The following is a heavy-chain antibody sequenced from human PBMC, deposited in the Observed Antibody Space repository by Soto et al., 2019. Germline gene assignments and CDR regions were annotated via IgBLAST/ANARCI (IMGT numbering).Heavy chain of an antibody. V-gene: IGHV3-7*01. CDR1: GFTFSSYW. J-gene: IGHJ6*02. CDR2: IKQDGSEK. Sequence: GGSLRLSCAASGFTFSSYWMSWVRQAPGKGLEWVANIKQDGSEKYYVDSVKGRFTISRDNAKNSLYLQMNSLRAEDTAVYYCARVDVDTAMVYYYYGMDVWGQGTTVTVSS. D-gene: IGHD5-18*01. CDR3: ARVDVDTAMVYYYYGMDV.